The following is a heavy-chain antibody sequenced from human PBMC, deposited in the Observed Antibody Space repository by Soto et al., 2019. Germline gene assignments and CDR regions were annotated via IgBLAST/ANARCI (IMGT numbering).Heavy chain of an antibody. Sequence: PSETLSLTCTVSGGSISSYYRSWIRQPPGKGLEWIGYIYYSGSTNYNPSLKSRVTISVDTSKNQFSLKLSSVTAADTAVYYCARTSGTTVDYWGQGTLVTVSS. CDR1: GGSISSYY. V-gene: IGHV4-59*12. CDR3: ARTSGTTVDY. CDR2: IYYSGST. J-gene: IGHJ4*02. D-gene: IGHD1-7*01.